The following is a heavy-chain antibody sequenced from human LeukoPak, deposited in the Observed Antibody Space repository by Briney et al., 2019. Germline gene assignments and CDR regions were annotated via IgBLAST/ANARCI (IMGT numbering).Heavy chain of an antibody. CDR2: INPSGGST. J-gene: IGHJ3*02. CDR3: ARAGGSNAFDI. Sequence: ASVKVSCKASGYTFTSYYMHWVRQAPGQGLEWMGIINPSGGSTSYAQKFQGRVTMTRDTSTSTVYMELSSLRFEDTAVYYCARAGGSNAFDIWGQGTMVTVSS. V-gene: IGHV1-46*01. CDR1: GYTFTSYY. D-gene: IGHD3-10*01.